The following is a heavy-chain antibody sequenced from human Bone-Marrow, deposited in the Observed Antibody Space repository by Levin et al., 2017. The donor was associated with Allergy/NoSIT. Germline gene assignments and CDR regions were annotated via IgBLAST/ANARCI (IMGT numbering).Heavy chain of an antibody. CDR1: GFTFSSYG. Sequence: GESLKISCAASGFTFSSYGMHWVRQAPGKGLEWVAVIWYDGSNKYYADSVKGRFTISRDNSKNTLYLQMNSLRAEDTAVYYCARDRGVRARSFNWFDPWGQGTLVTVSS. CDR2: IWYDGSNK. CDR3: ARDRGVRARSFNWFDP. V-gene: IGHV3-33*01. J-gene: IGHJ5*02. D-gene: IGHD1-26*01.